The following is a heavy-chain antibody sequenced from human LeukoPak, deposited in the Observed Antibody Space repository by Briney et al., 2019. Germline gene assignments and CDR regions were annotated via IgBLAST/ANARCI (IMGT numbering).Heavy chain of an antibody. V-gene: IGHV1-2*02. Sequence: ASVKVSCKASGYTFTGYYMHWVRQAPGQGLEWMGWINPNSGGTNYAQKFQGRVTMTRDTSISTAYMELSRLRSDDTAVYYCARWGRRWYYDSSGPNWFDPWGQGTLVTVSS. CDR2: INPNSGGT. CDR1: GYTFTGYY. CDR3: ARWGRRWYYDSSGPNWFDP. J-gene: IGHJ5*02. D-gene: IGHD3-22*01.